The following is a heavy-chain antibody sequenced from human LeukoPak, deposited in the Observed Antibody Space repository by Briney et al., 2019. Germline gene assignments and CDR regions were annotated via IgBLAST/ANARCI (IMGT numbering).Heavy chain of an antibody. Sequence: GGSLRLSCAASGFTFSSYAMSWVRQAPGKGLEWVSVIYSGGSTYYADSVKGRFTISRDNSKNTLYLQMNSLRAEDTAVYYCARDRGYDFWSGSTGDAFDIWGQGTMVTVSS. J-gene: IGHJ3*02. CDR3: ARDRGYDFWSGSTGDAFDI. D-gene: IGHD3-3*01. CDR1: GFTFSSYA. CDR2: IYSGGST. V-gene: IGHV3-53*01.